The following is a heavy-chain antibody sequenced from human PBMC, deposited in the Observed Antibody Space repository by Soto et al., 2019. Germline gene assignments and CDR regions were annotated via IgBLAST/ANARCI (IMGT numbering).Heavy chain of an antibody. J-gene: IGHJ6*02. CDR2: INHSGST. CDR1: GGSFSGYY. D-gene: IGHD6-6*01. Sequence: SETLSLTCAVYGGSFSGYYWSWIRQPPGKGLEWIGEINHSGSTNYNPSLKSRVTISVDTSKNQFSLKLSSVTAADTAVYYCARVAARRIMDYYYYGMDVWGQGTTVTVSS. V-gene: IGHV4-34*01. CDR3: ARVAARRIMDYYYYGMDV.